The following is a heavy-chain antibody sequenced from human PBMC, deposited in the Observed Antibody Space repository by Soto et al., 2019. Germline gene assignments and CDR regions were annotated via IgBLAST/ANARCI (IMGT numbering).Heavy chain of an antibody. CDR2: IYYSGST. D-gene: IGHD3-3*01. J-gene: IGHJ3*02. CDR3: ARVPFRAYYDFWSGPLEIPPHLDAFDI. Sequence: PSLTCTVSGGSISSGGYYWSWIRQHPGKGLEWIGYIYYSGSTYYNPSLKSRVTISVDTSKNQFSLKLSSVTAADTAVYYCARVPFRAYYDFWSGPLEIPPHLDAFDIWGQGTMVTVSS. CDR1: GGSISSGGYY. V-gene: IGHV4-31*03.